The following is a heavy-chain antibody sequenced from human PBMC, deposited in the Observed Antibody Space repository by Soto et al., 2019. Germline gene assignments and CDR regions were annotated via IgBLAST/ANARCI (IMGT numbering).Heavy chain of an antibody. CDR3: AGGYSYSPGFYFDY. D-gene: IGHD5-18*01. CDR2: VWYDGSNQ. J-gene: IGHJ4*02. Sequence: QVQLVESGGGVVQPGRSLRLSCAASGFTFSSYAMHWVRQAPGKGLEWVAVVWYDGSNQYYADSVKGRFTIFRDNSKNTLFLQMNSLRVEDTAVYYCAGGYSYSPGFYFDYWGQGSLVTVSS. CDR1: GFTFSSYA. V-gene: IGHV3-33*01.